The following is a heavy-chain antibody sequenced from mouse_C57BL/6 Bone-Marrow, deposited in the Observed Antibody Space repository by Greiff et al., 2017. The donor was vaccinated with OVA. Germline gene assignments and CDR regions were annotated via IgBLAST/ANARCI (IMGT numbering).Heavy chain of an antibody. D-gene: IGHD2-1*01. CDR1: GFNIKDYY. V-gene: IGHV14-2*01. J-gene: IGHJ2*01. Sequence: EVQLQESGAELVKPGASVKLSCTASGFNIKDYYMHWVKQRTEQGLEWIGRIDPEDGETEYAPKFQGKATITADTSSNTAYLQLSSLTSEDTAVYYCARNYGNYDYWGQGTTLTVSS. CDR3: ARNYGNYDY. CDR2: IDPEDGET.